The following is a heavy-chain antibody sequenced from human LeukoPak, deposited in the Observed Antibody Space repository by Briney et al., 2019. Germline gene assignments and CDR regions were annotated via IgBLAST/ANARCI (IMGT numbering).Heavy chain of an antibody. CDR1: GFTFNNYA. Sequence: PGGSLRLSCAASGFTFNNYAINWVRQAPGKGLEWVSAISGSGDRTFYADSVRGRFTISRDNSKNILYLQMNNLRVEDTALYYCAKDDGGLCSRTSCGDALDIWGQGTMLTVSS. CDR2: ISGSGDRT. J-gene: IGHJ3*02. CDR3: AKDDGGLCSRTSCGDALDI. V-gene: IGHV3-23*01. D-gene: IGHD2-2*01.